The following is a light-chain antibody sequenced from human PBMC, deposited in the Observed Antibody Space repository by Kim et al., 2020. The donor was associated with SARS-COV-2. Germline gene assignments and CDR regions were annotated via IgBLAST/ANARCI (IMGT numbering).Light chain of an antibody. CDR1: HSVLYSSNRKSY. CDR2: WAS. Sequence: ATINCKSSHSVLYSSNRKSYLAWYQQKPGQPPKLLLYWASTRESGVPDRFSGSGSGTDFTLTITSLQAEDVAVYYCQQYYSSPRTFGQGTKVDIK. J-gene: IGKJ1*01. V-gene: IGKV4-1*01. CDR3: QQYYSSPRT.